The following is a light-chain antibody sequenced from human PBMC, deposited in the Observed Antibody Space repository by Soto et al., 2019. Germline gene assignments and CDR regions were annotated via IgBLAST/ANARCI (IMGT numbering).Light chain of an antibody. CDR3: QQANSFPWT. V-gene: IGKV1D-12*01. CDR2: AAS. CDR1: QDISGW. Sequence: DIPMTQSPSSVSASVGDRVTITCRASQDISGWLAWFQQKPGKAPNLLIYAASILQSGVPSRFSGSGSGTDFTLTITYLQPEDFATYYCQQANSFPWTFGQGTTVEL. J-gene: IGKJ1*01.